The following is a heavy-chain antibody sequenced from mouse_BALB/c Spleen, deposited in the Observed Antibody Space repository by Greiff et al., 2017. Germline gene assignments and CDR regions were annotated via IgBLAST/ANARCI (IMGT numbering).Heavy chain of an antibody. CDR2: INPSNGGT. D-gene: IGHD2-4*01. J-gene: IGHJ3*01. CDR3: TRPIYYDYDWFAY. V-gene: IGHV1S81*02. CDR1: GYTFTSYY. Sequence: QVQLQQSGAELVKPGASVKLSCKASGYTFTSYYMYWVKQRPGQGLEWIGEINPSNGGTNFNEKFKSKATLTVDKSSSTAYMQLSSLTSEDSAVYYCTRPIYYDYDWFAYWGQGTLVTVSA.